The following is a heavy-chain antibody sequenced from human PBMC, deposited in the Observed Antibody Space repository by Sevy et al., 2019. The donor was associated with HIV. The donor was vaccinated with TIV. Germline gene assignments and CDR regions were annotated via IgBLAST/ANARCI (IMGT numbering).Heavy chain of an antibody. CDR3: AADIAAAGSDYYYGMDV. V-gene: IGHV3-30*03. CDR1: GFTISRYG. J-gene: IGHJ6*02. CDR2: ISYDGSNK. Sequence: GGSLRLSCAASGFTISRYGMHWVRQAPGKGLEWVAVISYDGSNKYYADSVKGRFTISRDNSKNTLYLQMNSLRAEDTAVYYCAADIAAAGSDYYYGMDVWGQGTTVTVSS. D-gene: IGHD6-13*01.